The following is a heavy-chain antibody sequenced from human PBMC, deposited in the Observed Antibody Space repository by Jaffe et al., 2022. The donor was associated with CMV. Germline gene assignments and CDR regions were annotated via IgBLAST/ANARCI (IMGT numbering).Heavy chain of an antibody. D-gene: IGHD6-13*01. V-gene: IGHV4-59*08. Sequence: QVQLQESGPGLVKPSETLSLTCTVSGGSISSYYWSWIRQPPGKGLEWIGYIYYSGSTNYNPSLKSRVTISVDTSNISLDTSKNQFSLKLSSVTAADTAVYYCARHGWDGSTWPYYFDCWGQGTLVTVSS. J-gene: IGHJ4*02. CDR2: IYYSGST. CDR3: ARHGWDGSTWPYYFDC. CDR1: GGSISSYY.